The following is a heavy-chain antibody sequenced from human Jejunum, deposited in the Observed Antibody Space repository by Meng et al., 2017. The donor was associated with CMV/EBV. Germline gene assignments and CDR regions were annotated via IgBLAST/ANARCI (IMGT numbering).Heavy chain of an antibody. J-gene: IGHJ4*01. Sequence: GVSISSENWWNWVRQTPGKGLEWIGEMYHSGGTNSNPSLRSRLTISLDRSKNQVSLVLSSVTAADTAVYYCATARRGCSSDSCHLENWGHGTLVTVSS. V-gene: IGHV4-4*02. CDR1: GVSISSENW. CDR3: ATARRGCSSDSCHLEN. D-gene: IGHD3-22*01. CDR2: MYHSGGT.